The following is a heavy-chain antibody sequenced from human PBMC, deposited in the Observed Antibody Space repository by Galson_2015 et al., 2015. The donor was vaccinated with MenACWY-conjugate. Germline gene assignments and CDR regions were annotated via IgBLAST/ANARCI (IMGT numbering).Heavy chain of an antibody. CDR1: GFTFDDYA. CDR3: AELSTGGGA. V-gene: IGHV3-9*01. CDR2: ISWNGGTI. D-gene: IGHD1-14*01. Sequence: SLRLSCAASGFTFDDYAMHWVRQAPGKGLEWVSGISWNGGTIGYADSVKGRFTISRDNAENSLYLQMNSLRAEDTAFYYCAELSTGGGAWGQGTLVTVSS. J-gene: IGHJ5*02.